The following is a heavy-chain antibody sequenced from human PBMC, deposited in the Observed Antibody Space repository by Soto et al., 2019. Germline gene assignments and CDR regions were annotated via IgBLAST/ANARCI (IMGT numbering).Heavy chain of an antibody. J-gene: IGHJ6*02. CDR2: LNGGTGQT. CDR3: ARGKGMEENYYYEGMDI. D-gene: IGHD1-1*01. Sequence: QVQVVQSGAEVKKPGASVKVSCKASGYTFSTYAIHWVRQAPGQSLEWMGWLNGGTGQTRYSQRFQDRVTITRDTSASTAYMEVSSLRPEDTAVYYCARGKGMEENYYYEGMDIWGQGTTVTVSS. V-gene: IGHV1-3*01. CDR1: GYTFSTYA.